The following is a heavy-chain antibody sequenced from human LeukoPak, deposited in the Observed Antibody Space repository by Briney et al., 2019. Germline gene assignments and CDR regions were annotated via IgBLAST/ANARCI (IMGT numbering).Heavy chain of an antibody. V-gene: IGHV3-23*01. Sequence: PGGSLRLSCAASGFLFSSYAMSWVRKAPGKGLEWVSSISASGGSTFSADSVKGRFTISRDNSKTTLYLQMNSLRAEDTAVYYCACPGIAVTGTDYWGQGTLVTVSS. CDR1: GFLFSSYA. J-gene: IGHJ4*02. CDR3: ACPGIAVTGTDY. CDR2: ISASGGST. D-gene: IGHD6-19*01.